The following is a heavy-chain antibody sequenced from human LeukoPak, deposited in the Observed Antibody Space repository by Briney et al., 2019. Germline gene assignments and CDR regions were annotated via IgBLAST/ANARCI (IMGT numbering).Heavy chain of an antibody. D-gene: IGHD6-19*01. Sequence: SQTLSLTCAVSDGSISSGGYSWSWIRQPPGKGLEWIGYIYHSGSTYYNPSLKSRVTISVDRSKNQFSLKLSSVTAADTAVYYCARDRAVAVAGTDFDYWGQGTLVTVSS. CDR1: DGSISSGGYS. V-gene: IGHV4-30-2*01. J-gene: IGHJ4*02. CDR3: ARDRAVAVAGTDFDY. CDR2: IYHSGST.